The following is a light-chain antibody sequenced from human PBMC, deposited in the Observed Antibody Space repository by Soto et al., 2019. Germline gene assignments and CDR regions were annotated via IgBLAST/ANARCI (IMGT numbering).Light chain of an antibody. Sequence: SPSSVSASVGDRVTITCRASQNIWRLLAWYQQKPGKAPELLIYDASSLQSGVPPRFSGSGSGTDFTLTISSLQPEDFATYYCEQAGSFPITFGQGTRLEIK. CDR1: QNIWRL. J-gene: IGKJ5*01. CDR2: DAS. CDR3: EQAGSFPIT. V-gene: IGKV1-12*01.